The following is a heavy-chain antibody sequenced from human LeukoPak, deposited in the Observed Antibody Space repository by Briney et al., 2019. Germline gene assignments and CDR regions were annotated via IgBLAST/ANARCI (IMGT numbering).Heavy chain of an antibody. CDR3: ARDFVSSWKNFDF. J-gene: IGHJ4*02. CDR2: IKQDGSEK. Sequence: GGSLRLSCAASGFTFSNYEMNWVRQAPGKGLEWVANIKQDGSEKYYVDSVRGRFTISRDNAKNSLYLQMNSLRAEDTAVYYCARDFVSSWKNFDFWGQGTLVTVSS. CDR1: GFTFSNYE. D-gene: IGHD6-13*01. V-gene: IGHV3-7*03.